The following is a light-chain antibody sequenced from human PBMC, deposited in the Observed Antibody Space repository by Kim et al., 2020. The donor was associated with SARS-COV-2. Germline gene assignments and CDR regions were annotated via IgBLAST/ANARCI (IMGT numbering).Light chain of an antibody. V-gene: IGKV3-20*01. CDR2: GTS. CDR1: QSISSDY. Sequence: EIVLTQSPGTLSLSPGERATLSCRATQSISSDYLAWYQQKPGQAPRLLIYGTSRRATGIPDRFSGSGSGTDFTLTISRLEPGDFAVYYCQQYGSSPLYTFGQGTRLEI. J-gene: IGKJ2*01. CDR3: QQYGSSPLYT.